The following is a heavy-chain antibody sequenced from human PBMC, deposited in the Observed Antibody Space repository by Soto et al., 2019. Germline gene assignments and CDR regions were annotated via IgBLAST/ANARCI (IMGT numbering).Heavy chain of an antibody. CDR2: SRNKAKSYST. CDR1: GLTFGDHY. CDR3: SILEGA. V-gene: IGHV3-72*01. Sequence: EVQLVESGGGLVQPGGSLTLSCAVSGLTFGDHYMEWVRQAPGEGLEWVARSRNKAKSYSTDFAASVKGRFTISRDESKNSLKLQMNSLMTEDPAVYYCSILEGAWGQRTLITGSS. D-gene: IGHD2-21*01. J-gene: IGHJ5*02.